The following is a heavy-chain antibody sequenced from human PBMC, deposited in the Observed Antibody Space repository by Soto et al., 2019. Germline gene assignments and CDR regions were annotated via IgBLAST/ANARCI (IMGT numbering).Heavy chain of an antibody. CDR1: GFSFSRHS. J-gene: IGHJ4*02. V-gene: IGHV3-21*01. CDR2: ISPTIEYH. Sequence: EVRLVESGGGLVQPGGSLRLSCAASGFSFSRHSMNWVRQAPGNVLEWVSSISPTIEYHYHSDSVNGRVAISRDNATNSLYLPMDPLRADDPAVYYFARKSYSGDSCFSDYWGQGALVTVSS. D-gene: IGHD3-10*01. CDR3: ARKSYSGDSCFSDY.